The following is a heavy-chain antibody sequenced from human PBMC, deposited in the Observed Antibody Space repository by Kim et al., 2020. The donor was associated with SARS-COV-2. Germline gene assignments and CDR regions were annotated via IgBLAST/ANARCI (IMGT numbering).Heavy chain of an antibody. Sequence: GGSLRLSCAASGFTVSSNYMSWVRQAPGKGLEWVSVIYSGGSTYYADSVKGRFTISRHNSKNTLYLQMNSLRAEDTAVYYCARDLRGYSGYGGGDYWGQGTLVTVSS. CDR2: IYSGGST. J-gene: IGHJ4*02. V-gene: IGHV3-53*04. D-gene: IGHD5-12*01. CDR3: ARDLRGYSGYGGGDY. CDR1: GFTVSSNY.